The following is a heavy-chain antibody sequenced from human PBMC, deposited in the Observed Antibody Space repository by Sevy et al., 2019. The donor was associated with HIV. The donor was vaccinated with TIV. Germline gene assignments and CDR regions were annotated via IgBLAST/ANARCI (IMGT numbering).Heavy chain of an antibody. Sequence: GGSLRLSCSASGFTFRSFSMHWVRQAPGKGLEWVAAIWYDGRTKQYADSVKGRFTISRDNSKNMLNLEMNSLRAEDTALYFCARDSVRVIVPTAGFDSWGQGTVVTVSS. CDR1: GFTFRSFS. D-gene: IGHD1-1*01. J-gene: IGHJ5*01. CDR2: IWYDGRTK. CDR3: ARDSVRVIVPTAGFDS. V-gene: IGHV3-33*01.